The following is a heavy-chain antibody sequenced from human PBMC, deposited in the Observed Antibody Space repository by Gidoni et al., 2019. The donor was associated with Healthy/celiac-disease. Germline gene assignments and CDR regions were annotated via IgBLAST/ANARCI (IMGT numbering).Heavy chain of an antibody. Sequence: QVQLVQSGAEVRKPGASVKVSCKAAGYTYTIYDINWVRQATGHGIEWMGWMNPNSGNTGYAQKVQGRVTMTRNTAISTAYMELSSLRSEDTAVYYCARGLSGSGWNDFDYWGQGTLVTVSS. CDR1: GYTYTIYD. V-gene: IGHV1-8*01. D-gene: IGHD6-19*01. J-gene: IGHJ4*02. CDR2: MNPNSGNT. CDR3: ARGLSGSGWNDFDY.